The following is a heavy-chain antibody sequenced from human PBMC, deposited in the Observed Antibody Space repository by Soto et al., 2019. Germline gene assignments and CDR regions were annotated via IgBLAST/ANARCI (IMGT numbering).Heavy chain of an antibody. CDR1: GYTFTSYG. Sequence: ASVKVSCKASGYTFTSYGISWVRQAPGQGLEWMGWISAYNGNTNYAQQLQGRVTMTTDTSTSTAYMELRSLRSDDTAVYYCAREKEGYDILTGPYPMDVWGKGTTVTVSS. J-gene: IGHJ6*03. V-gene: IGHV1-18*01. D-gene: IGHD3-9*01. CDR2: ISAYNGNT. CDR3: AREKEGYDILTGPYPMDV.